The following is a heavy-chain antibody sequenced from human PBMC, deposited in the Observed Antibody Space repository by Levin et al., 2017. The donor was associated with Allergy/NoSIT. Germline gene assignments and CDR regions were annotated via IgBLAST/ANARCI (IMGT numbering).Heavy chain of an antibody. D-gene: IGHD3-10*01. CDR3: AKGRTTYYYGSGSGGFDY. CDR1: GFTFSSYG. J-gene: IGHJ4*02. CDR2: ISYDGSNK. Sequence: GGSLRLSCAASGFTFSSYGMHWVRQAPGKGLEWVAVISYDGSNKYYADSVKGRFTISRDNSKNTLYLQMNSLRAEDTAVYYCAKGRTTYYYGSGSGGFDYWGQGTLVTVSS. V-gene: IGHV3-30*18.